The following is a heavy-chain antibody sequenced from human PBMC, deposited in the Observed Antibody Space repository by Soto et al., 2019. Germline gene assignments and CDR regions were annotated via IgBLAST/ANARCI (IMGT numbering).Heavy chain of an antibody. CDR1: GFTFSSYE. Sequence: PGGSLRLSCAASGFTFSSYEMTWVRQAPGKGLEWVSYISSSGSTIYYADSVKGRFTISRDNAKNSLYLQMNSLRAEDTAVYYCARQYRTITMVRGVKIPNDYWGQGTLVTVSS. V-gene: IGHV3-48*03. CDR2: ISSSGSTI. CDR3: ARQYRTITMVRGVKIPNDY. D-gene: IGHD3-10*01. J-gene: IGHJ4*02.